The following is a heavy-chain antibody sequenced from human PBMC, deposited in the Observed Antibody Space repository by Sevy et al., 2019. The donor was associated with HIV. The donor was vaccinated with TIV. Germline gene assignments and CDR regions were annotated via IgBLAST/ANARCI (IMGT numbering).Heavy chain of an antibody. CDR3: VAANTWQDY. J-gene: IGHJ4*02. CDR1: GFTFSSYW. D-gene: IGHD2-15*01. V-gene: IGHV3-74*01. CDR2: VNSDGSST. Sequence: GGSLRLSCAASGFTFSSYWMHWVRQAPGKGPVWVSGVNSDGSSTNYADSVKGRFTMSRDSVKNTLYLQMNRLRAEDTAVYFCVAANTWQDYWGQGTLVTVSS.